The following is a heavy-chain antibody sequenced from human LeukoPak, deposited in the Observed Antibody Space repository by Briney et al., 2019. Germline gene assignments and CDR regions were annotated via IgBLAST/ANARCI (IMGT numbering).Heavy chain of an antibody. Sequence: GGSLRLSCAASGFTFSSYAMNWVRQAPGKGLEWVANIKQDGSEKYYVDSVKGRFTISRDNAKNSLFLQMNSLRAEDTAVYYCARDTRTFDYWGQGTLGTVSS. J-gene: IGHJ4*02. D-gene: IGHD1-26*01. CDR3: ARDTRTFDY. CDR2: IKQDGSEK. V-gene: IGHV3-7*01. CDR1: GFTFSSYA.